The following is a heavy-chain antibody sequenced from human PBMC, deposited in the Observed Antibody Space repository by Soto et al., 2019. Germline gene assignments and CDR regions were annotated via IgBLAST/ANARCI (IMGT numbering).Heavy chain of an antibody. CDR2: ISAYNGNP. J-gene: IGHJ4*02. CDR3: ARDAPVAGRFDY. CDR1: GYTFTSYG. V-gene: IGHV1-18*01. Sequence: QVQLVQSGAEVKKPGASVKVSCKASGYTFTSYGISWVRQAPGQGLEWMGWISAYNGNPKNAQKLQGRVTMTTDTSTSTAYMELRSLKSDDTAVYYCARDAPVAGRFDYWGQGTLVTVSS. D-gene: IGHD6-19*01.